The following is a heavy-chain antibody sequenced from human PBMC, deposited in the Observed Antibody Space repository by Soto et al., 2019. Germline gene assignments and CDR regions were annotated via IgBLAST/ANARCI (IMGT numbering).Heavy chain of an antibody. J-gene: IGHJ4*02. V-gene: IGHV3-30*18. D-gene: IGHD3-3*01. Sequence: LRLSCAASGFTFSSYGMHWVRQAPGKGLEWVAVISYDGSNKYYADSVKGRFTISRDNSKNTLYLQMNSLRAEDTAVYYCAKGDWYYDFWSGLVPFDYWGQGTLVTVSS. CDR1: GFTFSSYG. CDR3: AKGDWYYDFWSGLVPFDY. CDR2: ISYDGSNK.